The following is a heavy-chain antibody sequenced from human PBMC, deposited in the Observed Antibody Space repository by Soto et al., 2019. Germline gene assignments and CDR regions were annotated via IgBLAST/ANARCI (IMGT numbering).Heavy chain of an antibody. CDR3: ARGGVTIFGVVIPLFDY. Sequence: ASVKVSCKASGYTFTGYYMHWVRQAPGQGLEWMGWINPNSGGTNYAQKFQGWVTMTRDTSISTAYMELSRLRSDDTAVYYCARGGVTIFGVVIPLFDYWGQGTLVTVSS. D-gene: IGHD3-3*01. CDR1: GYTFTGYY. V-gene: IGHV1-2*04. CDR2: INPNSGGT. J-gene: IGHJ4*02.